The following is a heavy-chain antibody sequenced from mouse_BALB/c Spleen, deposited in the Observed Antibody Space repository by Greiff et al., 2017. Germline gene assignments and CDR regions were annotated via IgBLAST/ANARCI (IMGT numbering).Heavy chain of an antibody. Sequence: QVQLKESGPGLVAPSQSLSITCTVSGFSLTSYGVHWVRQPPGKGLEWLGVIWAGGSTNYNSALMSRLSISKDNSKSQVFLKMNSLQTDDTAMYYCARGQYGNYRAMDYWGQGTSVTVSS. CDR2: IWAGGST. CDR1: GFSLTSYG. V-gene: IGHV2-9*02. CDR3: ARGQYGNYRAMDY. J-gene: IGHJ4*01. D-gene: IGHD2-10*02.